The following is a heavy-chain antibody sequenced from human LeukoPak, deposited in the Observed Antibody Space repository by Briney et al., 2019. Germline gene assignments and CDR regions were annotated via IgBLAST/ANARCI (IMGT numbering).Heavy chain of an antibody. V-gene: IGHV3-21*01. D-gene: IGHD3-10*01. J-gene: IGHJ6*02. CDR3: ARDQFFPAMVREQYYYGMDV. Sequence: PGGSLRLSCAASGFTFSSYSMNWVRQAPGKGLEWVSSISSSSSYIYYADSVKGRFTISRDNAKNSLYLQMNSLRAEDTAVYYCARDQFFPAMVREQYYYGMDVWGQGTTVTVSS. CDR2: ISSSSSYI. CDR1: GFTFSSYS.